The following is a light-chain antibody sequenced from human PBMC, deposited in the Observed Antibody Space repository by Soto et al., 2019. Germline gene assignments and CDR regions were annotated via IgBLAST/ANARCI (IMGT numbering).Light chain of an antibody. CDR2: GAS. CDR3: QQYGSSPWT. Sequence: IGLTQSPGTLSLSPRERAPLSCISSQSVSSSYLAWYQQKPGQAPRLLIYGASSRATGIPDRFSGSGSGTDFTLTISRLEPEDFAVYYCQQYGSSPWTFGQVTKVDVK. J-gene: IGKJ1*01. V-gene: IGKV3-20*01. CDR1: QSVSSSY.